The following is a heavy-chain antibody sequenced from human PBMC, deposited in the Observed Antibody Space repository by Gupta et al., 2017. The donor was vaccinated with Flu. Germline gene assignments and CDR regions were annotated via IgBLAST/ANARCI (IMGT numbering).Heavy chain of an antibody. CDR2: MNPNSGNT. CDR3: ARIFRDTLLVPDRRNFYGMDV. J-gene: IGHJ6*02. D-gene: IGHD2-2*01. CDR1: GYTSTSYY. Sequence: QVQLVQSGAEVTKPGASVKVSCRPAGYTSTSYYINWVRKSTGHGLEWMGWMNPNSGNTGYAEKFQGRGTMTRNTSISTAYMELSSLRSEEKAVYLCARIFRDTLLVPDRRNFYGMDVCGQGTTV. V-gene: IGHV1-8*01.